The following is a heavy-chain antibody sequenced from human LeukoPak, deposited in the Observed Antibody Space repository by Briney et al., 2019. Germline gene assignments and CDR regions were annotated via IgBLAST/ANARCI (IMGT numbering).Heavy chain of an antibody. CDR3: ARDSGILTNYSDSFDY. CDR2: IIPIFGTA. CDR1: GGTFSSYA. D-gene: IGHD3-9*01. Sequence: SVKVSCKASGGTFSSYAISWVRQAPGQGLEWMGGIIPIFGTANYAQKFQGRVTITADESTSTAYMELRTLRSDDTAVYYCARDSGILTNYSDSFDYWGQGTLVTVSS. J-gene: IGHJ4*02. V-gene: IGHV1-69*13.